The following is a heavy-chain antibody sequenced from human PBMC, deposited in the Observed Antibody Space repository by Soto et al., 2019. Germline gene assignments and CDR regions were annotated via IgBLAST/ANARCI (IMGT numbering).Heavy chain of an antibody. D-gene: IGHD2-8*01. CDR1: GFTFSNYG. CDR3: ARDIESVTAKHFFYYYAMDV. V-gene: IGHV1-18*01. CDR2: VSANNGHA. Sequence: ASVKVSCKASGFTFSNYGLNWVRQAPGQGLEWMGWVSANNGHANYAQNLQGRVTMTTDTSTSTAYMELRGLTFDDTAVYYCARDIESVTAKHFFYYYAMDVWGQGTTVTVSS. J-gene: IGHJ6*02.